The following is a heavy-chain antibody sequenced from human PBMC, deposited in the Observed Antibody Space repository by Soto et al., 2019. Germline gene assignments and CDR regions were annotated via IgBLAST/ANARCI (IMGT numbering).Heavy chain of an antibody. Sequence: QVQLVQSGAEVQKPGSSVKVSCKASGGTFSSYAISWVRQAPGQGLEWMGGIIPISGTANYAQKFQGRVTIPADESTSTAYMALSSLRSEDTAVYYCARSQGSSTSLEIYYYYYYGMDVWGQGTTVTVSS. D-gene: IGHD2-2*01. J-gene: IGHJ6*02. CDR1: GGTFSSYA. V-gene: IGHV1-69*01. CDR3: ARSQGSSTSLEIYYYYYYGMDV. CDR2: IIPISGTA.